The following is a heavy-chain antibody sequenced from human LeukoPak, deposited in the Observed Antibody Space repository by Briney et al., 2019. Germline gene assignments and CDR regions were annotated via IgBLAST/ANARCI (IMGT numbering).Heavy chain of an antibody. CDR1: GGSISSSSYY. CDR3: ARSSDYYYYMDV. CDR2: IYYSGST. V-gene: IGHV4-39*01. J-gene: IGHJ6*03. Sequence: SDTLSLTCTVSGGSISSSSYYWGWIRQPPGKGLEWIGSIYYSGSTYYNPSLKSRVTISVDTSKNQFSLKLSSVTAADTAVYYCARSSDYYYYMDVWGKGTTVTVSS.